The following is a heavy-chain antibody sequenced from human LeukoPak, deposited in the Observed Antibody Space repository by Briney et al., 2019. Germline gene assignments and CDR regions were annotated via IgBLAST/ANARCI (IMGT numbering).Heavy chain of an antibody. J-gene: IGHJ4*02. CDR2: ISPSGGST. D-gene: IGHD3-16*02. V-gene: IGHV1-46*01. CDR1: GYTFTTYY. CDR3: ARLGYTGDAENHDY. Sequence: ASVKVSCKASGYTFTTYYIHWVRQAPGQGLEWMGIISPSGGSTSYAQKFQGRVTMTRDTSTSTVYMELSSLRSEDTAVYYCARLGYTGDAENHDYWGQGTLVTVSS.